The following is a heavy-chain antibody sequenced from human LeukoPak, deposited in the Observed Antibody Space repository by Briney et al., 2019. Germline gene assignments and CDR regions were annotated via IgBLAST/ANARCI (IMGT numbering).Heavy chain of an antibody. CDR1: GFTFSSYA. D-gene: IGHD3-9*01. Sequence: GVSLRLSCAASGFTFSSYAMSWVRQAPGKGLEWVAAIIGSGGSTYYAASVKGRFTISRDNSKNTLYLQMNSLRAEDTAVYYCANKDHSSEILTWGQGTLVTVSS. CDR2: IIGSGGST. J-gene: IGHJ4*02. V-gene: IGHV3-23*01. CDR3: ANKDHSSEILT.